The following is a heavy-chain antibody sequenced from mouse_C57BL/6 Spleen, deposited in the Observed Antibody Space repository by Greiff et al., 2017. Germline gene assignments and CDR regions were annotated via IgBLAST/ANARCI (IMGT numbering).Heavy chain of an antibody. D-gene: IGHD4-1*01. CDR2: ISGGGGNT. V-gene: IGHV5-9*01. CDR1: GFTFSSYT. J-gene: IGHJ3*01. CDR3: ARINWEEAWFAY. Sequence: DVHLVESGGGLVKPGGSLKLSCAASGFTFSSYTMSWVRQTPEKGLEWVATISGGGGNTYYPDSVKGRFTISRDNAKNTLYLQMSRLRSEDTALYYCARINWEEAWFAYWGQGTLVTVSA.